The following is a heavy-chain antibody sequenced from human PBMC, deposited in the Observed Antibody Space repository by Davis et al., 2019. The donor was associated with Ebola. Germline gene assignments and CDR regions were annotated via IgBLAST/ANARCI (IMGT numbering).Heavy chain of an antibody. V-gene: IGHV1-18*01. D-gene: IGHD5-12*01. Sequence: ASVKVSCKASGYTFTSYGISWVRQAPGQGLEWMGWISAYNGNTNYAQKLQGRVTMTTDTSTSTAYMELSRLRSEDTAVYYCARDSGYDYTYYYGMDVWGQGTTVTVSS. CDR3: ARDSGYDYTYYYGMDV. CDR2: ISAYNGNT. CDR1: GYTFTSYG. J-gene: IGHJ6*02.